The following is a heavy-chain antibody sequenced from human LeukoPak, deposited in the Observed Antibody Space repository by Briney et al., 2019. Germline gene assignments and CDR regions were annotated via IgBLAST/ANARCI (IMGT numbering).Heavy chain of an antibody. Sequence: MAGGSLRLSCAASGFTFSTYGMNWVRQAPGKGLEWVSSISSSSSYIYHADSVKGRFTVSRDNDKDSLFLQMNSLRAEDTAVYYCSRYNNFWSSHDSNWFDHWGQGTLVTVSS. J-gene: IGHJ5*02. V-gene: IGHV3-21*01. CDR3: SRYNNFWSSHDSNWFDH. D-gene: IGHD3/OR15-3a*01. CDR1: GFTFSTYG. CDR2: ISSSSSYI.